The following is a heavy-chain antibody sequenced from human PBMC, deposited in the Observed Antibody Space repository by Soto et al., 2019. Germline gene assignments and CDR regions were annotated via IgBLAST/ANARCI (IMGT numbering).Heavy chain of an antibody. Sequence: QVQLQESGPELVKPSETLSLTCTVSGGSISSYYWSWIRQPPGKGLEWIGYIFYSGSTNYNPSLKSRVTISVDTSKNQFSLKLSSVTAADTAVYYCARRYGSAFDIWGHGTMVTVSS. D-gene: IGHD4-17*01. J-gene: IGHJ3*02. CDR2: IFYSGST. CDR1: GGSISSYY. V-gene: IGHV4-59*01. CDR3: ARRYGSAFDI.